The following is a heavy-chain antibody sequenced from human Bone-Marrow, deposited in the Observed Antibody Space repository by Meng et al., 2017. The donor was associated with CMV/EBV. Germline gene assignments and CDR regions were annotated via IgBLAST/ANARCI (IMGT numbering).Heavy chain of an antibody. D-gene: IGHD6-13*01. CDR3: ARHPRIQGVIAAAVD. V-gene: IGHV4-39*01. CDR1: DGSISSSSYY. CDR2: IYYGGST. J-gene: IGHJ4*02. Sequence: SETLSLTCTVSDGSISSSSYYWGWIRQPPGKGLEWIGSIYYGGSTYYNPSLKSRVTISVDTFKKQFSLKLSSVTAADTAVYYCARHPRIQGVIAAAVDWGQGTLVTVPS.